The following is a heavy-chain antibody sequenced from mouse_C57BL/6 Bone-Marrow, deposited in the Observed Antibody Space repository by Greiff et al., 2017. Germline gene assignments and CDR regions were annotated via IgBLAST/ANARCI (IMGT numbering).Heavy chain of an antibody. D-gene: IGHD2-1*01. CDR2: IDPEIGDT. CDR3: TSFYGNYFDF. CDR1: GFNIKDDY. V-gene: IGHV14-4*01. J-gene: IGHJ2*01. Sequence: EVQLQQSGAELVRPGASVKLSCTASGFNIKDDYIHWVKQRPEQGLEWIGWIDPEIGDTEYSSKFQGKATITSDTSSNTAYLQLSILTSDDTAVYYSTSFYGNYFDFGDRGNPLTVAS.